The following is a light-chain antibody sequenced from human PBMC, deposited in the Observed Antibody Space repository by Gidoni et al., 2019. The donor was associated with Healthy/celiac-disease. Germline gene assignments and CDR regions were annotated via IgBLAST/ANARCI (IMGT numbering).Light chain of an antibody. J-gene: IGKJ4*01. V-gene: IGKV3-20*01. CDR1: QSVSSSY. CDR3: QQYGSSPPLT. Sequence: EIVLTQSPGNLSFSPGERATLSCRASQSVSSSYLDWYQQKPGQAPSLLIYGASSRATGIPDRFSGSGSGTDFTLTISRLEPEDFAVYYCQQYGSSPPLTFGGGTKVEIK. CDR2: GAS.